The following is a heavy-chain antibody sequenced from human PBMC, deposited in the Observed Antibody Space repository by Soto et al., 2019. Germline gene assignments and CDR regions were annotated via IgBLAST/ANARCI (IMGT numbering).Heavy chain of an antibody. CDR1: GGSITSNTW. CDR3: AKGKEAMDV. CDR2: MYHSGVT. V-gene: IGHV4-4*02. J-gene: IGHJ6*02. Sequence: QVQLQESGPGLVKPSGTLSLTCAVSGGSITSNTWWTWVRQSPGKGLEWIGEMYHSGVTSYNPSLGRRVTMSVDKSRNQCSLRLNSVSAADTAVYYCAKGKEAMDVWGQGTAVIVSS.